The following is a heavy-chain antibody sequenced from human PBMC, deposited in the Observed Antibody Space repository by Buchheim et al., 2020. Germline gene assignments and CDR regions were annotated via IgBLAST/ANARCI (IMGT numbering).Heavy chain of an antibody. V-gene: IGHV3-30*18. CDR2: ISYDGSNK. CDR3: AKDLPYSSSWPAYYYGMDV. J-gene: IGHJ6*02. D-gene: IGHD6-13*01. Sequence: QVQLVESGGGVVQPGRSLRLSCAASGFTFSSYGMHWVRQAPGKGLEWVAVISYDGSNKYYADSVKGRFTISRDNSKNTLYLQMNSLRAEDTAVYYCAKDLPYSSSWPAYYYGMDVWGQGTT. CDR1: GFTFSSYG.